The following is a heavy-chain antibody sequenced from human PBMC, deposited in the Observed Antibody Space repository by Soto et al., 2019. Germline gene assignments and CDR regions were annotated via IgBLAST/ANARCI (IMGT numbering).Heavy chain of an antibody. V-gene: IGHV4-4*02. CDR1: GGSISSSNW. J-gene: IGHJ6*02. D-gene: IGHD6-6*01. CDR2: IYHSGST. CDR3: ARGGARPHYYYGMDV. Sequence: TLSLTCAVSGGSISSSNWWSWVRQPPGKGLEWIGEIYHSGSTNYNPSLKSRVTISVDKSKNQFSLKLSSVTAADTAVYYCARGGARPHYYYGMDVWGQGTTVTVSS.